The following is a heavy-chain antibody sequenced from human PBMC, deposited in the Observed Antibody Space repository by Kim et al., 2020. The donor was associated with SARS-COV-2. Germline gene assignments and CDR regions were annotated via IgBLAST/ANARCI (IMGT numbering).Heavy chain of an antibody. V-gene: IGHV4-61*01. CDR1: GGSVSSGSYY. J-gene: IGHJ4*02. CDR2: IYYSGST. CDR3: ARVVAPPGGAGWFGEDPFDY. Sequence: SETMSLTCTVSGGSVSSGSYYWSWIRQPPGKGLEWIGYIYYSGSTNYNPSLKSRVTISVDTSKNQFSLKLSSVTAADTAVYYCARVVAPPGGAGWFGEDPFDYWGQGTLVTVSS. D-gene: IGHD3-10*01.